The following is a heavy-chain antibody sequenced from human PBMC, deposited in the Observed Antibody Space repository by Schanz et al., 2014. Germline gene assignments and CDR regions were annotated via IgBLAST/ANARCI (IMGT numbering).Heavy chain of an antibody. J-gene: IGHJ2*01. Sequence: VQLVESGGGLVKPGGSLRLSCVASGFTFSDYYMSWIRQAPGKGLEWVANIKQDESERSYVDSVKGRFTISRDNSKNMLYLQMNSLRGEDTAVYYCARVVRLAYCGGDCYSGGYFDLWGRGTLVTVSS. CDR2: IKQDESER. D-gene: IGHD2-21*01. CDR3: ARVVRLAYCGGDCYSGGYFDL. V-gene: IGHV3-7*01. CDR1: GFTFSDYY.